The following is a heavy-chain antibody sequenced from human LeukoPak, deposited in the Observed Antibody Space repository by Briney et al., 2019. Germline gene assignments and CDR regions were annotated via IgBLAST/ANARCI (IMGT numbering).Heavy chain of an antibody. D-gene: IGHD3-10*01. V-gene: IGHV4-61*02. CDR2: SYTRGST. CDR1: GGSISSDSYY. J-gene: IGHJ5*02. Sequence: SQTLYLTCTVSGGSISSDSYYWSWIRQPAGKGLEWIGRSYTRGSTNSNPSLKSRVTISVDTSKNQFSLKLSSVTAADTAVYYCAREYYYGSGVWFDPWGQGTLVTVSS. CDR3: AREYYYGSGVWFDP.